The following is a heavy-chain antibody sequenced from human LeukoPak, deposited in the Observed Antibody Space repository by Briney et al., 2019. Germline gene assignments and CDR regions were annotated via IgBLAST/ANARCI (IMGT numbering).Heavy chain of an antibody. J-gene: IGHJ5*02. CDR1: GGSFSGYY. D-gene: IGHD3-16*02. CDR2: INHSGST. V-gene: IGHV4-34*01. Sequence: SETLSLTCAVYGGSFSGYYWSWIRQPPGKGLEWIGEINHSGSTNYNPSLKSRVTISVDTSKNQFSLKLSSVTAADTAVYYCARAGDYVWGSYRSWGQGILVTVSS. CDR3: ARAGDYVWGSYRS.